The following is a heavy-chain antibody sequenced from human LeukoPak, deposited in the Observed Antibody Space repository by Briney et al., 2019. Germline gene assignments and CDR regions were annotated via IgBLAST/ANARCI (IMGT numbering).Heavy chain of an antibody. CDR2: IYYSGST. Sequence: SETLSLTCTVSGGSISSYYWSWIRQPPGKGLEWIGYIYYSGSTNYNPSLKSRVTISVDTSKNQFSLKLSSVTAADTAVYYCARDRPTVTLGNWFDPWGQGTLVTVSS. V-gene: IGHV4-59*12. CDR1: GGSISSYY. D-gene: IGHD4-17*01. CDR3: ARDRPTVTLGNWFDP. J-gene: IGHJ5*02.